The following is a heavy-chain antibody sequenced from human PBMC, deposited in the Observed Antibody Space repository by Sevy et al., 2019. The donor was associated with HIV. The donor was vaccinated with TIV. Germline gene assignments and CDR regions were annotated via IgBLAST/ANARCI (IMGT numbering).Heavy chain of an antibody. CDR1: GFTFSSYA. Sequence: GGSLRLSCSASGFTFSSYAMHWVRQAPGKGLEYVSAISSNGGSTYYADSVKGRFTISRDNSKNTLYLEMGSLRAEDTAVYYCVKAGIAARMDYYYGMDVWGQGTTVTVSS. D-gene: IGHD6-6*01. V-gene: IGHV3-64D*06. CDR2: ISSNGGST. J-gene: IGHJ6*02. CDR3: VKAGIAARMDYYYGMDV.